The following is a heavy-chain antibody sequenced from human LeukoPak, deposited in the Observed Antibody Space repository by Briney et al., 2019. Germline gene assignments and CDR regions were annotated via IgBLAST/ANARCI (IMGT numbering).Heavy chain of an antibody. Sequence: VGSLRLSCAASGFTFSSYEMNWVRQAPGKGLEWVSYISSSGSTIYYADSVKGRFTISRDNAKNSLYLQMNSLRAEDTAVYDCARRGTAMGYFDYWGQGTLVTVSS. J-gene: IGHJ4*02. CDR2: ISSSGSTI. CDR3: ARRGTAMGYFDY. V-gene: IGHV3-48*03. D-gene: IGHD5-18*01. CDR1: GFTFSSYE.